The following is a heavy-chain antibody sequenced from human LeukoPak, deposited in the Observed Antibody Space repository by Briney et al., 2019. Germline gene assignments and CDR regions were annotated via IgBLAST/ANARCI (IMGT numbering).Heavy chain of an antibody. Sequence: GGSLRLSCAASGFTFSSYSMNWVRQAPGKGLEWVSSISSSSSYIYYADSVKGRFTISRDNAKNSLYLQMNSLRAEDTAVYYCARAKGYYYGSGSYAFDPWGQGTLVTVSS. J-gene: IGHJ5*02. CDR2: ISSSSSYI. D-gene: IGHD3-10*01. CDR1: GFTFSSYS. CDR3: ARAKGYYYGSGSYAFDP. V-gene: IGHV3-21*01.